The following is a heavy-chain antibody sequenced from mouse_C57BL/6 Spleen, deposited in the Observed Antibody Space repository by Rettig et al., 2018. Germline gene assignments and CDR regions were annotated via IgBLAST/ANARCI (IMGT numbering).Heavy chain of an antibody. CDR2: ISYDGSN. CDR1: GYSITSGYY. CDR3: ARDFDYGSSYGDY. V-gene: IGHV3-6*01. D-gene: IGHD1-1*01. Sequence: SGPGLVKPSQSLSLTCSVTGYSITSGYYWNWIRQFPGNKLEWMGYISYDGSNNYNPSLKNRISITRDTSKNQFFLKLNSVTTEDTATYYCARDFDYGSSYGDYWGQGATLTVSS. J-gene: IGHJ2*01.